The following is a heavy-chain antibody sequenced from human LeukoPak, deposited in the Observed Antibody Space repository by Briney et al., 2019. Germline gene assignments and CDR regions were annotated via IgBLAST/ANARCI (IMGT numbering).Heavy chain of an antibody. D-gene: IGHD5-24*01. CDR2: IHPSGDRT. CDR1: GYXLTNHY. J-gene: IGHJ4*02. Sequence: ASVKVSCKASGYXLTNHYMYWVRQAPGQGLKWMGIIHPSGDRTSYAQKFQGRVTMTSDTSTSTVYMELSSLRSEDTAVYYCARVPEAGYNPDYWGQGTLVTVSA. V-gene: IGHV1-46*01. CDR3: ARVPEAGYNPDY.